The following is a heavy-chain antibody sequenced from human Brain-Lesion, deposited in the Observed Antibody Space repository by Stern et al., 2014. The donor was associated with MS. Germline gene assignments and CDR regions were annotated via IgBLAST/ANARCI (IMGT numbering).Heavy chain of an antibody. CDR2: INPNTGGT. CDR1: GYIFTGYY. V-gene: IGHV1-2*02. CDR3: ARDQRGITIFGVVTDYYYLGMDV. Sequence: QLVQSGAEVKNPGASVKVSCKTSGYIFTGYYIHWVRQAPGQGLEWMAWINPNTGGTKYAQKFQGRVTMSRDTSISTAYVELSSLTSDDTAVYYCARDQRGITIFGVVTDYYYLGMDVWGQGTTVTVSS. D-gene: IGHD3-3*01. J-gene: IGHJ6*02.